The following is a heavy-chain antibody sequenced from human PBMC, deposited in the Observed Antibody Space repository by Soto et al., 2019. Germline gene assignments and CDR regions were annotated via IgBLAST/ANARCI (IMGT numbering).Heavy chain of an antibody. V-gene: IGHV1-58*01. CDR3: ARVRIAARTGAYGMDV. J-gene: IGHJ6*02. D-gene: IGHD6-6*01. Sequence: SVKVSCKASGFTFTSSAVQWVRQARGQRLEWIGWIVVGSGNTNYAQKFQERVTITRDMSTSTAYMELNSLRAADTAVYYCARVRIAARTGAYGMDVWGQGTTVTVSS. CDR1: GFTFTSSA. CDR2: IVVGSGNT.